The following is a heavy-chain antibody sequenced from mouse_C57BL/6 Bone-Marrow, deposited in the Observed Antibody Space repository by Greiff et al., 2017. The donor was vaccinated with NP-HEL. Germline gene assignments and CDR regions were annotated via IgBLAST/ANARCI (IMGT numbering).Heavy chain of an antibody. CDR1: GYAFSSYW. D-gene: IGHD1-1*01. CDR2: IYPGDGDT. V-gene: IGHV1-80*01. J-gene: IGHJ4*01. CDR3: ARGDYGSSRFGYAMDY. Sequence: QVQLKQSGAELVKPGASVMISCKASGYAFSSYWMNWVKERPGKGLEWIGQIYPGDGDTKYNGKFKGKATLTADKSSSTAYMQVSSLTSEDSAVYFCARGDYGSSRFGYAMDYWGQGTSVTVSS.